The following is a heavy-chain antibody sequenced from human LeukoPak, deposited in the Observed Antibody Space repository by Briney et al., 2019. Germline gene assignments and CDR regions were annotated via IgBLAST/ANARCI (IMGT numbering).Heavy chain of an antibody. J-gene: IGHJ4*03. CDR1: GGSISSGGYY. Sequence: PSETLSLTCTVSGGSISSGGYYWSWIRQHPGKGLEWIGYIYYSGSTYYNPSLKSRVTISVDTSKNQFSLKLSSVTAADTAVYYCARVVPAAMFDYWGHRILATVSS. CDR2: IYYSGST. V-gene: IGHV4-31*03. D-gene: IGHD2-2*01. CDR3: ARVVPAAMFDY.